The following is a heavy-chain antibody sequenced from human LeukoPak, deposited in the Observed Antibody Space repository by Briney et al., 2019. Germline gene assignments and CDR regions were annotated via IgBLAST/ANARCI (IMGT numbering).Heavy chain of an antibody. CDR2: IIPILGIA. CDR3: ARYGHYDSSSGGAFDI. D-gene: IGHD3-22*01. CDR1: GGTFSSYA. J-gene: IGHJ3*02. V-gene: IGHV1-69*04. Sequence: GASVKVSCKASGGTFSSYAISWVRQAPGQGLEWMGRIIPILGIATYAQKFQGRVTITADKSTSTAYMELSSLRSEDTAVYYCARYGHYDSSSGGAFDIWGQGTMVTVSS.